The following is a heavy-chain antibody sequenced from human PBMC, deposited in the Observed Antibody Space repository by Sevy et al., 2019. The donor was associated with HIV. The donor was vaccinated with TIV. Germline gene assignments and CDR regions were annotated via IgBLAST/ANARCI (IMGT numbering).Heavy chain of an antibody. V-gene: IGHV4-61*01. CDR2: IYYSGST. CDR3: ARDHQRITFFGVVITILDF. D-gene: IGHD3-3*01. J-gene: IGHJ6*02. Sequence: SETLSLTCTVSGGSVSSGSYYWSWIRQPPGKGLEWIGYIYYSGSTNYNPSLKGRVTITVDTSKNRFSLKLSSVTAADRSVYYCARDHQRITFFGVVITILDFWGQGTTVTVSS. CDR1: GGSVSSGSYY.